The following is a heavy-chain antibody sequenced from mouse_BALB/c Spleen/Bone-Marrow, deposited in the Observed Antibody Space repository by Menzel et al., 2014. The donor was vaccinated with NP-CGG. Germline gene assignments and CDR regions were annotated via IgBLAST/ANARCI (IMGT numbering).Heavy chain of an antibody. CDR3: SRGVLAYFDY. V-gene: IGHV1S135*01. CDR1: GYAFTNYN. CDR2: IDPYSGGT. D-gene: IGHD2-14*01. J-gene: IGHJ2*01. Sequence: EVQLQQSGPELVKPGASVKVSCKASGYAFTNYNMNWVKRSHGKSLEWIGYIDPYSGGTNYNQKFRGKATLTVDKSSSTAYMHLNSLTSEDPAVYYCSRGVLAYFDYWGQGTTLTGSS.